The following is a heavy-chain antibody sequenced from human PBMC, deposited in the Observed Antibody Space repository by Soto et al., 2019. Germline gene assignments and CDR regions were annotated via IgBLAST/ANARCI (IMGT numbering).Heavy chain of an antibody. CDR2: IDWNSGSV. J-gene: IGHJ6*02. CDR3: VKVRAPYQVKYGMDV. D-gene: IGHD2-21*01. V-gene: IGHV3-9*01. Sequence: EVQLVESGGGLVQPGRSLRLSCAASGFTFDDYAMHWVRQRPGKGLEWVAGIDWNSGSVDYAGSLKVRFTIYRDNADKTLYLPMRSLRADDTDLYYSVKVRAPYQVKYGMDVWCQATTVTVS. CDR1: GFTFDDYA.